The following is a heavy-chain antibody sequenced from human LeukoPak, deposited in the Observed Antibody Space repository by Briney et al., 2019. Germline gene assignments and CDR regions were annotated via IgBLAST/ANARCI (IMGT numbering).Heavy chain of an antibody. V-gene: IGHV3-23*01. CDR2: ISGSGAST. J-gene: IGHJ5*02. CDR1: GFTFSSYA. D-gene: IGHD6-19*01. CDR3: AKDSLHSSAWYQFDP. Sequence: GGSLRLSCAASGFTFSSYAMSWVRQAPGKGLEWVSAISGSGASTYYADSVKGRFTISRDNSKNTLNLQMVSLRAEDTAVYYCAKDSLHSSAWYQFDPWGQGTLVTVSS.